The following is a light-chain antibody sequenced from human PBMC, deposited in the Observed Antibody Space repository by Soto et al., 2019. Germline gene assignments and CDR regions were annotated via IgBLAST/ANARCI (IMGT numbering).Light chain of an antibody. Sequence: DIHITQSPSSVSASVGDRVTIPCRASQSIDTYLNWYQQKPGKAPKLLIYAASSLQSGVPSRFSGSGSGTDFTLTISNLQPEDFATYFCQQSYSTPLPFGGGTKVDIK. CDR2: AAS. V-gene: IGKV1-39*01. J-gene: IGKJ4*01. CDR1: QSIDTY. CDR3: QQSYSTPLP.